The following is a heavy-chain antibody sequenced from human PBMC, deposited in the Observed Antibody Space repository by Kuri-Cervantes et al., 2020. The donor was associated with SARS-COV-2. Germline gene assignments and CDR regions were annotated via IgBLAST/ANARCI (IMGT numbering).Heavy chain of an antibody. CDR2: ISYDGNNK. CDR1: GFKFSRTD. V-gene: IGHV3-30*18. J-gene: IGHJ4*02. Sequence: GESLKISCAASGFKFSRTDMHWGRQAPGKGLEWVAFISYDGNNKKCIASGKGRFTISRDNSQNKLYLQMRSLRPEDTAMYYCAKDGAGAHDFWGQGTLVTVSS. CDR3: AKDGAGAHDF. D-gene: IGHD4/OR15-4a*01.